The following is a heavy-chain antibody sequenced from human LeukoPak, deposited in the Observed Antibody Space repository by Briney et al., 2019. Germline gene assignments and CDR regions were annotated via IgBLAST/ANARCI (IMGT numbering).Heavy chain of an antibody. CDR3: ARGCGSFSLGY. CDR2: ISGSSSDI. Sequence: PGGSLRLSCADSGVTFTSYSMNWVRQAPGKGLEWVSYISGSSSDIHDAATVKGRFTISRDNGNNSLYLQMNSLRAEDTAVYYWARGCGSFSLGYWGQGNLVAVSS. CDR1: GVTFTSYS. V-gene: IGHV3-21*05. D-gene: IGHD1-26*01. J-gene: IGHJ4*02.